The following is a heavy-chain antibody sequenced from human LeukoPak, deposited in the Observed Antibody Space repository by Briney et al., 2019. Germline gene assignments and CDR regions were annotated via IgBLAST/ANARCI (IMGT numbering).Heavy chain of an antibody. Sequence: PGRSLRLSCAASGFTFDDYAMHWVRQAPGKGLEWVSGISWNSGSIGYADSVKGRFTISRDNAKNSLYLQMNSLRAEDTAVYYCARDSLTAYYDFWSGYPEWFDPWGQGTLVTVSS. J-gene: IGHJ5*02. CDR1: GFTFDDYA. V-gene: IGHV3-9*01. D-gene: IGHD3-3*01. CDR3: ARDSLTAYYDFWSGYPEWFDP. CDR2: ISWNSGSI.